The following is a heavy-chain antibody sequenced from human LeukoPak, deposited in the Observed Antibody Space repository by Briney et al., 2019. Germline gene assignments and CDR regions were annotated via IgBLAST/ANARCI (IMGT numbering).Heavy chain of an antibody. CDR1: GGSVSSGSYY. D-gene: IGHD3-3*01. Sequence: SETLSLTCTVSGGSVSSGSYYWSWIRQPPGKGLEWIGYIYYSGSTNYNPSLKSRVTISVDTSKNQFSPKLSSVTAADTAVYYCAREFWHDNWFDPWGQGTLVTVSS. CDR3: AREFWHDNWFDP. J-gene: IGHJ5*02. CDR2: IYYSGST. V-gene: IGHV4-61*01.